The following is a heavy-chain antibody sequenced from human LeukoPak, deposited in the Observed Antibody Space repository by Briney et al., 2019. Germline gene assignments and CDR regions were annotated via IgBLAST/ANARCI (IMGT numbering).Heavy chain of an antibody. CDR1: GGSISSYY. Sequence: SETLSLTCTVSGGSISSYYWSWIRQPPGKGLEWIGCIYYSGSTNYNPSLKSRVTISVDTSKNQFSLKLSSVTAADTAVYYCARGYYDSSGYYSQHWGQGTLVTVSS. CDR3: ARGYYDSSGYYSQH. V-gene: IGHV4-59*01. CDR2: IYYSGST. D-gene: IGHD3-22*01. J-gene: IGHJ1*01.